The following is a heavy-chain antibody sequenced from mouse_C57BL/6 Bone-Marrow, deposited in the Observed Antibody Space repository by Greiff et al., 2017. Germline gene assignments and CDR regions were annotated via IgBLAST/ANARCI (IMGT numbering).Heavy chain of an antibody. CDR2: ISNLAYSI. D-gene: IGHD4-1*01. CDR1: GFTFSDYG. J-gene: IGHJ1*03. Sequence: EVMLVESGGGLVQPGGSLKLSCAASGFTFSDYGMAWVRQAPRKGPEWVAFISNLAYSIYYADTVTGRFTISRENAKNTLYLEMSSLRSEDTAMYYCARQAGTGWYFDVWGTGTTVTVSS. CDR3: ARQAGTGWYFDV. V-gene: IGHV5-15*04.